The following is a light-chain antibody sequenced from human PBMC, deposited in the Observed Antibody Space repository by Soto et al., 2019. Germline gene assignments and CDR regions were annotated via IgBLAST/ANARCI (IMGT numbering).Light chain of an antibody. CDR1: ALPKQY. CDR3: QSADSSGTYHVV. Sequence: SYELTQPPSVSVSPGQTARITCSGEALPKQYAYWYQQKPGQAPVLVIYKDSERPSGIPERFSGSSSGTTVTLTISGVQAEDEADYYCQSADSSGTYHVVFGGGTKVTVL. V-gene: IGLV3-25*03. CDR2: KDS. J-gene: IGLJ2*01.